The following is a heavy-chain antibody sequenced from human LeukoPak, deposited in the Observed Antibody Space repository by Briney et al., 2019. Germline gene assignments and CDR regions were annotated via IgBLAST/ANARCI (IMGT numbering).Heavy chain of an antibody. V-gene: IGHV3-30*18. D-gene: IGHD6-19*01. Sequence: GRSLRLSCAASGFTFSNYGMHWVRQAPGKGPEWVALISYDGTLQFYAGSVKGRFTISRDNSKNTLYLQMNSLRAEDTALYYCAKETIPVGGPNYFDYWGQGILVTVSS. CDR3: AKETIPVGGPNYFDY. CDR1: GFTFSNYG. J-gene: IGHJ4*02. CDR2: ISYDGTLQ.